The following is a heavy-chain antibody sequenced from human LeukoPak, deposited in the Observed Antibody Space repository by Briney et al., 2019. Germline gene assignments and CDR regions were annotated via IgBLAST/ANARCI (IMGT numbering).Heavy chain of an antibody. Sequence: GGSLRLSCAASGFTFSSYAMSWVRQAPGKGLKWVSAISGSGGSTYYADSVKGRFTISRDNSKNTLYLQMNSLRAEDTAVYYCAKDQGGSYYDSSGYYLAPLDYWGQGTLVTVSS. V-gene: IGHV3-23*01. CDR3: AKDQGGSYYDSSGYYLAPLDY. CDR2: ISGSGGST. D-gene: IGHD3-22*01. CDR1: GFTFSSYA. J-gene: IGHJ4*02.